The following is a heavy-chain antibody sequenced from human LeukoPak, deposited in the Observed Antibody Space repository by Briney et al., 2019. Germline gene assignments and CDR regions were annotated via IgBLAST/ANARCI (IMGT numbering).Heavy chain of an antibody. J-gene: IGHJ5*02. Sequence: SETLSLTCTVSGGSISSYYWSWIRQPPGKGLEWIGYIYYSGSTNYNPSLKSRVTISVDTSKNQFSLKLSSVTAADTAVYYCARVHYDFWSGYFAWFDPWGQGTLATVSS. D-gene: IGHD3-3*01. V-gene: IGHV4-59*01. CDR2: IYYSGST. CDR3: ARVHYDFWSGYFAWFDP. CDR1: GGSISSYY.